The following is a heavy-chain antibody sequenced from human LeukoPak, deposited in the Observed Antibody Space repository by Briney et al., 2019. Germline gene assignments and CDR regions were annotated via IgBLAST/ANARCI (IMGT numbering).Heavy chain of an antibody. V-gene: IGHV3-23*01. Sequence: PGGSLRLSCAASGSTFSNYGMTWVRQAPGKGLEWVSSISPSGGSTYYADSVKGRFTISRDNSKNTLYLHMNSLRAEDTAVYYCANTGHYTSSWSTPTTGCWGQGTLVTVSP. CDR2: ISPSGGST. J-gene: IGHJ4*02. CDR3: ANTGHYTSSWSTPTTGC. D-gene: IGHD6-13*01. CDR1: GSTFSNYG.